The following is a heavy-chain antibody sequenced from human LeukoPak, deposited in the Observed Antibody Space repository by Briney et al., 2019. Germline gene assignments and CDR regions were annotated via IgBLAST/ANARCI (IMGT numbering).Heavy chain of an antibody. CDR1: GFTYSSYS. Sequence: PGGSLRLSCAASGFTYSSYSMNWVRQAPGKGLEWVSAISGDSRYIYYADSVRGRFTISRDNAENSLYLQMHSLRVEDTAVYYCARAPTVLVGYCSSSSCQADYWGQGTLVTVSS. V-gene: IGHV3-21*01. CDR3: ARAPTVLVGYCSSSSCQADY. J-gene: IGHJ4*02. D-gene: IGHD2-2*01. CDR2: ISGDSRYI.